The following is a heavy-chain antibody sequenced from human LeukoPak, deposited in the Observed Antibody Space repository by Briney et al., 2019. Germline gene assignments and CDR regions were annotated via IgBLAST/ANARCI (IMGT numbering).Heavy chain of an antibody. CDR3: ARDAPKSRAAGGKNWFDP. V-gene: IGHV3-21*01. D-gene: IGHD6-13*01. J-gene: IGHJ5*02. Sequence: PGGSLRFSCAASGFTSSSYSMNWVRQAPGKGLEWVSSISSSSSYIYYADSVKGRITISRDNAKNSLYLQMNSLRAEDTAVYYCARDAPKSRAAGGKNWFDPWGQGTLVTVSS. CDR1: GFTSSSYS. CDR2: ISSSSSYI.